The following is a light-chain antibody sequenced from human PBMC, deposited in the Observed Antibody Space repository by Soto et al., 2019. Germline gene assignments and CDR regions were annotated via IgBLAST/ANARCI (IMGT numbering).Light chain of an antibody. J-gene: IGLJ3*02. CDR3: QTWGTGSWV. Sequence: QLVLTQSPPASASLGASVKLTCTLSSDHSGYAIALHQQQPQKGPRYLMKVDNRGSHPKGDGIPYLFSGSSPGAERYLTIASLQSEDEADYYCQTWGTGSWVFGGGTKLTVL. CDR1: SDHSGYA. V-gene: IGLV4-69*01. CDR2: VDNRGSH.